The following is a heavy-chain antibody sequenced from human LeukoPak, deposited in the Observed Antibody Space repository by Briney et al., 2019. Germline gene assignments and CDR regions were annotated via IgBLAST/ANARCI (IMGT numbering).Heavy chain of an antibody. D-gene: IGHD6-19*01. CDR2: IYYSGTT. CDR3: ARGSGWYGVSLFYYYMDV. V-gene: IGHV4-59*11. CDR1: GGSISSQY. Sequence: PSETLSLTCTVSGGSISSQYWSWIRQPPGKGLEWIGHIYYSGTTSYSPPLKSRVTISVDTSKNHFSLKLSSVTAADTAVYYCARGSGWYGVSLFYYYMDVWGKGTTVTVSS. J-gene: IGHJ6*03.